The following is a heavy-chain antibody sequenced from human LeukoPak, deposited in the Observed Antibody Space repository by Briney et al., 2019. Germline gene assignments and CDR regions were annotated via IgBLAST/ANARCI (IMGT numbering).Heavy chain of an antibody. Sequence: GGSLRLSCAASGFTFSSYSMNWVRQAPGKGLEWVSSISSSSSYIYYADSVKGRFTISRDNAKNSLYLQMNSLRAEDTAVYYCARGGYDFWSGYYYYYYYMDVWGKGTTVTVSS. CDR3: ARGGYDFWSGYYYYYYYMDV. CDR1: GFTFSSYS. D-gene: IGHD3-3*01. CDR2: ISSSSSYI. V-gene: IGHV3-21*01. J-gene: IGHJ6*03.